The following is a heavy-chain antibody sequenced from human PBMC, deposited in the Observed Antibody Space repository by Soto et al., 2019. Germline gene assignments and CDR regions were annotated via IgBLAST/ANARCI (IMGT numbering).Heavy chain of an antibody. CDR1: CGTFSSYA. CDR2: IIPIFGTA. J-gene: IGHJ3*02. V-gene: IGHV1-69*01. Sequence: QVQLVQSGAEVKKPGSSVKVSCKASCGTFSSYAISWVRQAPGQGLEWMGGIIPIFGTANYAQKFQGRVTITADESTSTAYMELSSLRSEDTAVYYCARVSDTAMVRTPGAFDIWGQGTMVTVSS. D-gene: IGHD5-18*01. CDR3: ARVSDTAMVRTPGAFDI.